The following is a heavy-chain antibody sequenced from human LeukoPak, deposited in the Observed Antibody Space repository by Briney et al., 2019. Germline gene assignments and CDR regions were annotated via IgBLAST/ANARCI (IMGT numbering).Heavy chain of an antibody. CDR1: GYSISSGYY. D-gene: IGHD4-23*01. CDR2: INQDGSDK. J-gene: IGHJ4*02. CDR3: ARGATYGGGDY. Sequence: ETLSLTCTVSGYSISSGYYWGWIRQPPGKGLEWVAMINQDGSDKYYADSVKGRFTISRDNAKNSLDLQMNSLRVDDTAVYYCARGATYGGGDYWGQGTLVTVSS. V-gene: IGHV3-7*01.